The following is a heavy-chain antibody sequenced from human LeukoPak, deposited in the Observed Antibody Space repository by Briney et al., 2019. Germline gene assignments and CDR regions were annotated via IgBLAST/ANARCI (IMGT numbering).Heavy chain of an antibody. V-gene: IGHV3-7*03. J-gene: IGHJ4*02. Sequence: GGSLRLSCAACGFIFRSNWMSWVRGAPGKGVEWVANIKEDGTDTYYVDSEKGRFTISRDNAKNSLDLQMNSLRAEDTAVYYCARGVSYYDILTGYYSYYFDYWGQGTLVTVSS. D-gene: IGHD3-9*01. CDR2: IKEDGTDT. CDR3: ARGVSYYDILTGYYSYYFDY. CDR1: GFIFRSNW.